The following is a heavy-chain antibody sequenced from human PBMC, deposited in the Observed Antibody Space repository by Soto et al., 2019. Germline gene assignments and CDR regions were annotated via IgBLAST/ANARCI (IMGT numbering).Heavy chain of an antibody. V-gene: IGHV4-59*01. Sequence: SETLSLTCTVSGDSISAYYWSWIRQPPGKGLEWIGYIYYSGSTNYNPSLKSRVTISLDTSKRQFSLVLSSVTAADTAVYYCARVGSGSYYDFNWFDPWGQGILVTVSS. CDR1: GDSISAYY. J-gene: IGHJ5*02. CDR2: IYYSGST. D-gene: IGHD1-26*01. CDR3: ARVGSGSYYDFNWFDP.